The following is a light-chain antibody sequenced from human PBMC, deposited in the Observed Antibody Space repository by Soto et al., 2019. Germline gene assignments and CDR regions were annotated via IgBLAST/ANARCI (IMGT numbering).Light chain of an antibody. CDR2: DVS. CDR3: SSYAGSYTLV. V-gene: IGLV2-11*01. Sequence: QSALTQPRSVSGSPGQSVTISCTGTSNDVGGYNFVSWYQQHPGKVPKLFIYDVSRRPSGVPDRFSGSKSGNTASLTISGLQAEDEADYYCSSYAGSYTLVFGGGPKLTVL. CDR1: SNDVGGYNF. J-gene: IGLJ2*01.